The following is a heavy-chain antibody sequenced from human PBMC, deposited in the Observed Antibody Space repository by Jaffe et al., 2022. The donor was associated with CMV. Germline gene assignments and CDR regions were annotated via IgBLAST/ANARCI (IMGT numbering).Heavy chain of an antibody. V-gene: IGHV1-46*01. CDR1: GYTFTSYF. J-gene: IGHJ4*02. CDR3: ARVSSGYYFDTSGYYDY. CDR2: INPLSGSS. D-gene: IGHD3-22*01. Sequence: QVQLVQSGAEVKKPGASVKVSCKASGYTFTSYFMHWVRQAPGQGLEWMGIINPLSGSSTYAQKFQGRVTMTRDTSTSTVYVELSSLGSEDTAVYYCARVSSGYYFDTSGYYDYWGQGTLVTVSS.